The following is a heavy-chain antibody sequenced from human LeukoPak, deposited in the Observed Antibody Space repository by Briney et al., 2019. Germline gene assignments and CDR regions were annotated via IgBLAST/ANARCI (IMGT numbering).Heavy chain of an antibody. Sequence: ASVKVSCKASGYTFTSYYMHWVRQAPGQGLEWMGIINPSGGSTSYAQKFQGRVTMTRDTSTSTVYMELSSLRSEDTAVYYCARGRTGCSSTSCYWGDYYYYYYMDVWGKGTTVTVSS. CDR2: INPSGGST. V-gene: IGHV1-46*01. CDR3: ARGRTGCSSTSCYWGDYYYYYYMDV. CDR1: GYTFTSYY. D-gene: IGHD2-2*01. J-gene: IGHJ6*03.